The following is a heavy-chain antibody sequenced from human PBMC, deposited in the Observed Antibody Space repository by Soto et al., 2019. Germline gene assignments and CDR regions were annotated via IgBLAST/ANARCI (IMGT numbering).Heavy chain of an antibody. CDR1: GFTFSNYD. Sequence: EVQLVESGGGLVQPGVSLRLSCAASGFTFSNYDMHWVRQGTGKGLEWVSTIGTAGDTYSPGSVKGRFTISRENAKNFLYLQMNSLRAEDKAVYYCARGSRRGNHLRYCGQGTLVTVSS. J-gene: IGHJ4*02. D-gene: IGHD1-26*01. CDR3: ARGSRRGNHLRY. V-gene: IGHV3-13*01. CDR2: IGTAGDT.